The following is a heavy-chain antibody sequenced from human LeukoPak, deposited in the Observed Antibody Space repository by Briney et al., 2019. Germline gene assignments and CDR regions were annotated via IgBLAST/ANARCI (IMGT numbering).Heavy chain of an antibody. CDR3: AKTVYYDSSGPFDY. V-gene: IGHV3-23*01. CDR2: ISGSGGST. CDR1: GFTFSSYA. Sequence: SGGSLRLSXAASGFTFSSYAMSWVRQAPGKGLEWVSAISGSGGSTNYADSVKGRFTISRDNSKNTLYLQMNSLRAEDTAVYYCAKTVYYDSSGPFDYWGQGTLVTVSS. D-gene: IGHD3-22*01. J-gene: IGHJ4*02.